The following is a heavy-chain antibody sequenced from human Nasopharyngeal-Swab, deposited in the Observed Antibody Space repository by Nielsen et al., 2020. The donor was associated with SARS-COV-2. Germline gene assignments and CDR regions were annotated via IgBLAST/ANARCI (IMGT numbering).Heavy chain of an antibody. J-gene: IGHJ5*02. CDR1: GFTFTSYA. V-gene: IGHV3-23*01. CDR3: AKDSGAGFCDDGSCFPTNH. D-gene: IGHD2-15*01. Sequence: GESLKISCTPSGFTFTSYAMNWVRHAPGKGLEWVSGMSGRGEKTYYAESVKGRFTISRDVSKNTLYLQMNGLRAEDTAVYYCAKDSGAGFCDDGSCFPTNHWGQGTLVTVSS. CDR2: MSGRGEKT.